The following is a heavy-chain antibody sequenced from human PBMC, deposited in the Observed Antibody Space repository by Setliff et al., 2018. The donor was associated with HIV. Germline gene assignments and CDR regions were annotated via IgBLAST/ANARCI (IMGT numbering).Heavy chain of an antibody. J-gene: IGHJ4*02. CDR3: ARLGESGYDFRGYFDY. Sequence: SETLSLTCTVSGDSISSRSYYWAWIRQPPGKGLEWTASVYFTGNSYYNPALQSRVSISVDTSNNQFSLNLNSVTASDRGVYYCARLGESGYDFRGYFDYWGPGMLVTVSS. CDR2: VYFTGNS. V-gene: IGHV4-39*01. D-gene: IGHD5-12*01. CDR1: GDSISSRSYY.